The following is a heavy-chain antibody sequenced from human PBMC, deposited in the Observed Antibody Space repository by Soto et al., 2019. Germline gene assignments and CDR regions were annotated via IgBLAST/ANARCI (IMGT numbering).Heavy chain of an antibody. CDR1: GYTFTSYG. Sequence: ASVKVSCKASGYTFTSYGISWVRQAPGQGLEWMGWISAYNGNTNYAQKLQGRVTMTTDTSTSTAYMELRSLRSDDTAVYYCAKMIVIQTAVYYYYSNRDFGGKGTRAT. V-gene: IGHV1-18*01. CDR3: AKMIVIQTAVYYYYSNRDF. D-gene: IGHD3-22*01. CDR2: ISAYNGNT. J-gene: IGHJ6*03.